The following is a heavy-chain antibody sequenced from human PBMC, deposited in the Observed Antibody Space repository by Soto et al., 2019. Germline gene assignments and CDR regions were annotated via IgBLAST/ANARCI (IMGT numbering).Heavy chain of an antibody. D-gene: IGHD4-4*01. CDR2: ISYDGSNK. Sequence: VQLVESGGGVVQPGRSPRLSCAASGFTFSSYAMHWVRQAPGKGLEWVAVISYDGSNKYYADSVKGRFTISRDNSKNTLYLQMNSLRTEDTAVYYCARPLWRDDYNWGYFDLWGRGTLVTVSS. CDR3: ARPLWRDDYNWGYFDL. CDR1: GFTFSSYA. V-gene: IGHV3-30-3*01. J-gene: IGHJ2*01.